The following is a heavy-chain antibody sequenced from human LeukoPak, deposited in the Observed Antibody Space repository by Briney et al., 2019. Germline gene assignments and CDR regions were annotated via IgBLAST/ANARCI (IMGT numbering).Heavy chain of an antibody. V-gene: IGHV3-53*01. J-gene: IGHJ4*02. D-gene: IGHD1-26*01. Sequence: GGSLRLSCAPSGFILSSNYMTWVRQAPGKGLEWVSVIFSGGSTYYADSVKGRVTISRDNSKNTLYLQMNNLRGEDTAVYYCARVGPTRSDFDYWGQGTLVTVSS. CDR3: ARVGPTRSDFDY. CDR1: GFILSSNY. CDR2: IFSGGST.